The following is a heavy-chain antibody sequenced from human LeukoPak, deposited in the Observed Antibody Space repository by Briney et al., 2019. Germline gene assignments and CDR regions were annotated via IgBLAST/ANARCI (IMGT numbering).Heavy chain of an antibody. V-gene: IGHV7-4-1*02. CDR2: INTNTGNP. CDR3: ARGPDCSSNSCYYYMDV. D-gene: IGHD2-2*01. J-gene: IGHJ6*03. CDR1: GYTFTSYA. Sequence: ASVKVSCKASGYTFTSYAMYWVRQAPGQGLEWMGWINTNTGNPTYAQGFTGRFVFSLDTSVSTAYLQISSLKAEDTAVYHCARGPDCSSNSCYYYMDVWGKGTTVTISS.